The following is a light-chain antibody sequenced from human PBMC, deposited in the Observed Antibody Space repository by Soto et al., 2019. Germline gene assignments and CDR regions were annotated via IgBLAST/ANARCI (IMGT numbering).Light chain of an antibody. CDR2: GAS. CDR1: QTISTY. J-gene: IGKJ4*01. CDR3: QQTYSDIS. Sequence: DVRMTQSPSSLSASVGDTITITCRASQTISTYLNWFQQKPGESPRLLIYGASTLHDGVPSRFSGSGSVTDFTLTISGLQPEDFATYHCQQTYSDISFGGGTRV. V-gene: IGKV1-39*01.